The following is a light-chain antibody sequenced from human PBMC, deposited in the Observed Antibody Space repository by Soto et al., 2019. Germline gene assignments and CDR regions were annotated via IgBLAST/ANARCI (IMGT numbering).Light chain of an antibody. J-gene: IGLJ1*01. CDR1: SSDVGDDNY. CDR2: DVS. CDR3: SSYTSSNTVV. Sequence: QSVLTQPASVSGSPGQSITISCTGTSSDVGDDNYVSWHQHHPGKAPKLMIYDVSNRPSGVSNRFSGSKSGNTASLTISGLQAEDEADYYCSSYTSSNTVVFGPGTKLTVL. V-gene: IGLV2-14*03.